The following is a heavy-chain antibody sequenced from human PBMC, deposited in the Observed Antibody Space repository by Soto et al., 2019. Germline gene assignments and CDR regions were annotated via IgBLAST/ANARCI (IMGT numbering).Heavy chain of an antibody. CDR2: ISANGRNT. D-gene: IGHD5-18*01. CDR3: AKDISSLGWLALGAQFES. V-gene: IGHV3-23*01. J-gene: IGHJ4*02. Sequence: EVHLLESGGNVVQPGGSLRLSCAASGFTFSSYAMNWVRQAPGKGLEWVSSISANGRNTYYADSVKGRFTISRDRSKNKLYLQLDRLRVEDTAIYYCAKDISSLGWLALGAQFESWGQGSLVTVSS. CDR1: GFTFSSYA.